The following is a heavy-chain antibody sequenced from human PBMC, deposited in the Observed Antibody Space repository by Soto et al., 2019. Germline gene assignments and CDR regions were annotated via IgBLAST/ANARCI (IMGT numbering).Heavy chain of an antibody. D-gene: IGHD6-6*01. V-gene: IGHV6-1*01. CDR1: GDSVSSNRAA. CDR2: TYYRSKWYN. CDR3: AREGSSSEGYYYYGMDV. J-gene: IGHJ6*02. Sequence: PSQTLSLTCAISGDSVSSNRAAWNWIRQSPSRGLEWLGRTYYRSKWYNDYAVSVKSRITINPDTSKNQFSLQLNSVTPEDTAVYYCAREGSSSEGYYYYGMDVWGQGTTVTVSS.